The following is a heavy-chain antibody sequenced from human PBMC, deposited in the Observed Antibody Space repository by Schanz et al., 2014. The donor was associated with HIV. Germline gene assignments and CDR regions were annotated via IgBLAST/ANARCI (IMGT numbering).Heavy chain of an antibody. Sequence: EVQLVESGGGLVPPGGSLRLSCAASGFTFNTYWMTWVRQAPGKGLQWVANIRQDGGQTYYVDSVKGRFTISRDNTKNSLYLQMNSLRGEDTAMYYCAKDRNGYNQPIESWGHGTLVSVSS. CDR2: IRQDGGQT. CDR3: AKDRNGYNQPIES. CDR1: GFTFNTYW. V-gene: IGHV3-7*03. J-gene: IGHJ5*01. D-gene: IGHD5-18*01.